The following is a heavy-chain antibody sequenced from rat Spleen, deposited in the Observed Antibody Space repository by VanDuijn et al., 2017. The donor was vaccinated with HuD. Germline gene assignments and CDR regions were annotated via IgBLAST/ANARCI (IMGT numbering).Heavy chain of an antibody. J-gene: IGHJ2*01. CDR2: MWSGGST. CDR1: GFSLMDYS. V-gene: IGHV2S63*01. Sequence: VQLKESGPGLVQPSQTLSLTCSVSGFSLMDYSVHWVRQPPGKGLEWMGVMWSGGSTDYNTALKTLLSISRETSKNQVIEKMSSLESENNTTYNGVRDLYGYFDDGGQGVMVTVAS. CDR3: VRDLYGYFDD. D-gene: IGHD1-12*03.